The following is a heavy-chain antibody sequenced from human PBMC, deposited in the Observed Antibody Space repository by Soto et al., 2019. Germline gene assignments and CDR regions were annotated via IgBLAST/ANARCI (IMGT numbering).Heavy chain of an antibody. Sequence: SVKVSCKASGGTFSSYAISWVRQAPGQGLEWMGGIIPIFGTANYAQKFQGRVTITADESTSTAYMELSSLRSEDTAVYYCARAGSQPGIVGATGFDPWGQGTLVTVSS. V-gene: IGHV1-69*13. CDR1: GGTFSSYA. CDR3: ARAGSQPGIVGATGFDP. J-gene: IGHJ5*02. CDR2: IIPIFGTA. D-gene: IGHD1-26*01.